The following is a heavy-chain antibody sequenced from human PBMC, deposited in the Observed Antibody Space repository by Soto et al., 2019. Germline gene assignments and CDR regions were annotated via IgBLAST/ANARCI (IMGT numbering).Heavy chain of an antibody. J-gene: IGHJ4*02. Sequence: SETLSLTCTGTGGSISSGGYNWSWIRQHPGKGLEWIGYIYYSGSTYYNPSLKSRVTISVDTSKNQFSLNLSSVTAADTAVYFCARLTPQWPYLDYWGQGTLVTVSS. CDR2: IYYSGST. D-gene: IGHD6-19*01. V-gene: IGHV4-31*03. CDR3: ARLTPQWPYLDY. CDR1: GGSISSGGYN.